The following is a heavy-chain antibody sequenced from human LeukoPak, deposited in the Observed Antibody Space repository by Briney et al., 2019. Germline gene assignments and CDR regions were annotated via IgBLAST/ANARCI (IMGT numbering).Heavy chain of an antibody. J-gene: IGHJ4*02. CDR1: GFTFSSYA. D-gene: IGHD2-15*01. V-gene: IGHV3-64*01. CDR2: ISSNGGST. CDR3: ARDDGVGGPFDY. Sequence: GGSLRLSCAASGFTFSSYAMHWVRQAPGKGLKYVSAISSNGGSTYYANSVKGRFTISRDNSKNTLYLQMGSLRAEDMAVYYCARDDGVGGPFDYWGQGTLVTVSS.